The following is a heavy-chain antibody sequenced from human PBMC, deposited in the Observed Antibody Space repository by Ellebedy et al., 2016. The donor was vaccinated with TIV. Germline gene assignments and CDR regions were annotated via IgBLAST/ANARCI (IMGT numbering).Heavy chain of an antibody. D-gene: IGHD7-27*01. Sequence: GESLKISCAASGLTVISNYMAWVRQPPGKGLEWVSLIYSGGATYYADPVKARFTISGDKSTNTLHLQMDNLSAEDTAVYYCATFNWGSDYFEDWGQGTLVTVSS. CDR1: GLTVISNY. J-gene: IGHJ4*02. V-gene: IGHV3-53*01. CDR3: ATFNWGSDYFED. CDR2: IYSGGAT.